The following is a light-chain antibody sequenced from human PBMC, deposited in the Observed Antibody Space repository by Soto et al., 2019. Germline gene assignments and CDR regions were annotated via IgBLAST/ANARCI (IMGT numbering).Light chain of an antibody. V-gene: IGKV3-15*01. CDR1: QSVTSN. Sequence: EIVMTQSPATLSVSPGERATLSSSASQSVTSNLVWYQQKPGQAPRLLIYGASTRATGIPARFSGSGSGTEFTLTISSLQSEDFAVYYCQQYKKWPPKYTVGQGTKLEIK. CDR3: QQYKKWPPKYT. J-gene: IGKJ2*01. CDR2: GAS.